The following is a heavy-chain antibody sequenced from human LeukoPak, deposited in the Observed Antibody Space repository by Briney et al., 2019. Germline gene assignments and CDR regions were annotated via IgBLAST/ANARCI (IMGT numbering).Heavy chain of an antibody. CDR1: GFTFSSYG. J-gene: IGHJ5*02. CDR3: AKGVQWLLQFDP. D-gene: IGHD6-19*01. Sequence: GRSLRLSCAASGFTFSSYGMHWVRQAPGKGLEWVAVISYDGSNKYYADSVKGRFTISRDNSKNTLYLQMNSLRAEDTAVYYCAKGVQWLLQFDPWGQGTLVTVSS. V-gene: IGHV3-30*18. CDR2: ISYDGSNK.